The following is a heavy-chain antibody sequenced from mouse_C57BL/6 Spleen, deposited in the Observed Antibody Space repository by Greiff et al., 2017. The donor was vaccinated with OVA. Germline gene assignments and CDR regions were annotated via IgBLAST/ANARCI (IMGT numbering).Heavy chain of an antibody. D-gene: IGHD1-3*01. Sequence: DVKLQESGGGLVQPGGSMKLSCVASGFTFSNYWMNWVRQSPEKGLEWVAQIRLKSDNYATHYAESVKGRFTISRDDSKSSVYLQMNNLRAEDTGIYYCTQATKLGGFAYWGQGTLVTVSA. CDR1: GFTFSNYW. CDR2: IRLKSDNYAT. CDR3: TQATKLGGFAY. V-gene: IGHV6-3*01. J-gene: IGHJ3*01.